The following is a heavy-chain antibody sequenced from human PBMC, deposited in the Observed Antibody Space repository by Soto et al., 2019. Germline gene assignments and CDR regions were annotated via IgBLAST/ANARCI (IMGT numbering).Heavy chain of an antibody. J-gene: IGHJ4*02. CDR3: ARDPRRGSSWYYFDY. CDR2: IIPIFGTA. Sequence: ASVKVSCKASGGTFSSYAISWVRQAPGQGLEWMGGIIPIFGTANYAQKFQSRVTITADESTSTAYMELSSLRSEDTAVYYCARDPRRGSSWYYFDYWGQGTLVTVSS. CDR1: GGTFSSYA. D-gene: IGHD6-13*01. V-gene: IGHV1-69*13.